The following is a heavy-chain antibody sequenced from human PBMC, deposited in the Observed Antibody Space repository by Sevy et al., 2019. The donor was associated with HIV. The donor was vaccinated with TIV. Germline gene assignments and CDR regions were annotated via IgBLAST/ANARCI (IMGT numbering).Heavy chain of an antibody. CDR2: INSDGAAT. CDR3: TRGTRGVVQS. V-gene: IGHV3-74*01. J-gene: IGHJ5*02. Sequence: GESLKISCAASGFTLSADWMHWVRQTPGKGLVCVSRINSDGAATHYADSVKGRFIISRDNGKTSLYLQMNSLRVEDTGLYYCTRGTRGVVQSWGQGTLVTVSS. CDR1: GFTLSADW. D-gene: IGHD3-10*01.